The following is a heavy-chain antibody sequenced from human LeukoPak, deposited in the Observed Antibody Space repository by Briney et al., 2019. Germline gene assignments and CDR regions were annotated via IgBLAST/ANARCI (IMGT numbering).Heavy chain of an antibody. CDR3: ARDSYSYGYGGFDY. D-gene: IGHD5-18*01. CDR2: IYSTGNT. V-gene: IGHV4-30-4*01. CDR1: GGSISSGDRY. J-gene: IGHJ4*02. Sequence: SQTLSLTCTVSGGSISSGDRYWSWIRQSPGKGLEWIGYIYSTGNTYYNPSLKSRVIISVDTSKNQFSLELNSVTTADTAVYYCARDSYSYGYGGFDYWGQGILVTVSS.